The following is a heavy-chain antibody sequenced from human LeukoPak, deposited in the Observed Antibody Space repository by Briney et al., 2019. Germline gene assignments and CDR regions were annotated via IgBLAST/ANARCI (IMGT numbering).Heavy chain of an antibody. CDR1: GFTFSSYG. Sequence: GETLRLSCAASGFTFSSYGMNWVRQAPGKGLEWVSGIGGSGGTTTYYADSVKGRFTISRDNSKNTLYLQMNSLRADDTAVFYCARDADWGRYDCWGQGTLVTVSS. J-gene: IGHJ4*02. CDR2: IGGSGGTTT. CDR3: ARDADWGRYDC. V-gene: IGHV3-23*01. D-gene: IGHD7-27*01.